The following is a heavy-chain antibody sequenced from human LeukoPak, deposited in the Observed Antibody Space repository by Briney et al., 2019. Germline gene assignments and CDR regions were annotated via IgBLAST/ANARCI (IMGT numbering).Heavy chain of an antibody. V-gene: IGHV4-39*01. Sequence: SETLSLTCTVSGGSISSSSYYWGWIRQPPGKGLEWIGSIDYSGSTYYNPSLKSRVTISVDTSKNQFSLKLSSVTAADTAVYYCARQGGTAMDDYWGQGTLVTVSS. CDR3: ARQGGTAMDDY. J-gene: IGHJ4*02. CDR2: IDYSGST. CDR1: GGSISSSSYY. D-gene: IGHD5-18*01.